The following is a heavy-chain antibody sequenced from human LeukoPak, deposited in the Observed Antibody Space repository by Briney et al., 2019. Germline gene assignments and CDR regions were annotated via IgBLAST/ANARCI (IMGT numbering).Heavy chain of an antibody. CDR2: IYYSGST. Sequence: SETLSLTCTVSGGSISSYYWSWIRQPPGKGLEWIGYIYYSGSTNYNPSLKSRVTISVDTSKNQFSLKLSSLTAADTAVYSWGGITSGSYYAFDYWGKGTLVTVSS. V-gene: IGHV4-59*01. D-gene: IGHD1-26*01. CDR1: GGSISSYY. J-gene: IGHJ4*02. CDR3: GGITSGSYYAFDY.